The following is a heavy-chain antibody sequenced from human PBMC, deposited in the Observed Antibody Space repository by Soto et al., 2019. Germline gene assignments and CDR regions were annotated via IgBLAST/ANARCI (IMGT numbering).Heavy chain of an antibody. CDR1: GFTFSSYS. J-gene: IGHJ4*02. CDR3: ARDQSGSYHWGLDY. D-gene: IGHD1-26*01. V-gene: IGHV3-21*01. CDR2: ISSSSSYI. Sequence: EVQLVESGGGLVKPGGSLRLSCAASGFTFSSYSMNWVRQAPGKGLEWVSSISSSSSYIYYADSVKGRFTISRDNAKTSLYLQMNSLRAEDTAVYYCARDQSGSYHWGLDYWGQGTLVTVSS.